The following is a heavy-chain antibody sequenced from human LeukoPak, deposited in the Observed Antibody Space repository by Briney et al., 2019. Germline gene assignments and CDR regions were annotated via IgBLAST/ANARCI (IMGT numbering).Heavy chain of an antibody. D-gene: IGHD6-13*01. CDR1: GFTFSTFG. CDR2: IYYDGNNK. J-gene: IGHJ4*02. V-gene: IGHV3-30*03. CDR3: ARSYSGSWYEHFDY. Sequence: TGGSLRLSCAASGFTFSTFGMHWVRQAPGKGLEWVAVIYYDGNNKFYADSVKGRFTIFRDNSKDTLYLQMGSLRAEDMAVYYCARSYSGSWYEHFDYWGQGTLVTVSS.